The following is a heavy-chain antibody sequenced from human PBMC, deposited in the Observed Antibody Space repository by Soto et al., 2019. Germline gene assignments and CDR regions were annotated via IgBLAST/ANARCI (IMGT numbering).Heavy chain of an antibody. CDR3: ARDRVYYYDSSGYYNFEY. J-gene: IGHJ4*02. CDR1: GFTFNNYA. D-gene: IGHD3-22*01. V-gene: IGHV3-30*09. Sequence: QVQLVESGGGVVQPGRSLRLSCAASGFTFNNYAMHWVRQAPGKGLEWVAVVSYDGNNQYYADSVKGRFAISRDNSKNTLYLRMNSLRDEDTAMYYCARDRVYYYDSSGYYNFEYWGQGSLVTVSS. CDR2: VSYDGNNQ.